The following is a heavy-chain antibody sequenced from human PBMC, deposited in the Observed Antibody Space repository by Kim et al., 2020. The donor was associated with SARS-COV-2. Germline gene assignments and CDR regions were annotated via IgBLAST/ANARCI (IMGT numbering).Heavy chain of an antibody. Sequence: SETLSLTCTVSGGSISSSSYYWGWIRQPPGKGLEWIGSIYYSGSTYYNPSLKSRVTISVDTSKNQFSLKLSSVTADTAVYYCARHNLLTYYFDYWGQGTLVTVSS. V-gene: IGHV4-39*01. CDR1: GGSISSSSYY. D-gene: IGHD3-10*01. CDR3: ARHNLLTYYFDY. CDR2: IYYSGST. J-gene: IGHJ4*02.